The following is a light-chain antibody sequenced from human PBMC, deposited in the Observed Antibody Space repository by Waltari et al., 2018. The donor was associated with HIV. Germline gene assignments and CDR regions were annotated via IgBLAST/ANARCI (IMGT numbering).Light chain of an antibody. CDR3: SSYTSSRTLV. J-gene: IGLJ3*02. CDR2: EVN. V-gene: IGLV2-14*01. CDR1: SSDVGGYNY. Sequence: QSALTQPASVSGSPGQSITISCTGTSSDVGGYNYVSWYQQHPDKAPKLVIFEVNKRPSGVSNRFSGSKSSNTASLTSSGLQAEDEADYYCSSYTSSRTLVFGGGTKLTVL.